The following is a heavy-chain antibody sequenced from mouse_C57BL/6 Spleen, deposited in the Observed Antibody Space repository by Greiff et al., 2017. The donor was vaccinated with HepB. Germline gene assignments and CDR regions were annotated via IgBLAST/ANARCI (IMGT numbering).Heavy chain of an antibody. J-gene: IGHJ1*03. Sequence: QVHVKQSGAELVKPGASVKISCKASGYAFSSYWMNWVKQRPGKGLEWIGQIYPGDGDTNYNGKFKGKATLTADKSSSTAYMQLSSLTSEDSAVYFCARDYGSRYWYFDVWGTGTTVTVSS. CDR1: GYAFSSYW. CDR3: ARDYGSRYWYFDV. V-gene: IGHV1-80*01. D-gene: IGHD1-1*01. CDR2: IYPGDGDT.